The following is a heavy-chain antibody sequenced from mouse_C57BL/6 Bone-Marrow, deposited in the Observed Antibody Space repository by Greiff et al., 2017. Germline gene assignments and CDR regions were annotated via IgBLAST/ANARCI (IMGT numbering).Heavy chain of an antibody. CDR1: GFTFSSYA. CDR2: ISDGGSYT. Sequence: EVKLMESGGGLVKPGGSLKLSCAASGFTFSSYAMSWVRQTPEKRLEWVATISDGGSYTYYPDNVKGRFTISRDTAKNNLYLQMSTLKSEDTAMYYCASSLAYWGQGTLVTVSA. CDR3: ASSLAY. V-gene: IGHV5-4*03. J-gene: IGHJ3*01.